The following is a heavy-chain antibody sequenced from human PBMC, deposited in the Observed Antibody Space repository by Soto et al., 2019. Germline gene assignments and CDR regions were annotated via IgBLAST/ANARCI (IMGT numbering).Heavy chain of an antibody. J-gene: IGHJ1*01. V-gene: IGHV3-64*02. CDR1: GFPFSNSA. CDR3: ARGSEGWFEEFWQ. Sequence: PGGSLRLSCVVSGFPFSNSAMHGVRQPPGEGLEYVSSITRDGGSTQYADSVRARFTISRDNSKNTLYLQMGSLRPEDTAVYYCARGSEGWFEEFWQWGQGTLVTVSS. D-gene: IGHD3-10*01. CDR2: ITRDGGST.